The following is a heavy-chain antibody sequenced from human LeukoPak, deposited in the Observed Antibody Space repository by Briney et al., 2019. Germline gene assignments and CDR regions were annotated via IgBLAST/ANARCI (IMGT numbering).Heavy chain of an antibody. Sequence: GGSLRLSCAASGFTFSNYAMSWVRQAPGKGLEWVSSMSGSGGSTYYADSVKGRFTISRDNSKNTLYLQMNNMRAEDTALYYCAKNQGQWLVPVDYWGQGTLVTVSS. D-gene: IGHD6-19*01. CDR1: GFTFSNYA. CDR3: AKNQGQWLVPVDY. CDR2: MSGSGGST. V-gene: IGHV3-23*01. J-gene: IGHJ4*02.